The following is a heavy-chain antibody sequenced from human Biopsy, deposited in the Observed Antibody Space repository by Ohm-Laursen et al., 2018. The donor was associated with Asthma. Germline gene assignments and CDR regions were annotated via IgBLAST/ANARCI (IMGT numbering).Heavy chain of an antibody. CDR2: HDHEEGGT. J-gene: IGHJ4*02. CDR1: GYSLTDLS. Sequence: ASVKVSCKFSGYSLTDLSMHWVRQAPGQGLEWMGGHDHEEGGTVNARRSQGRVTMTEDTSTDTAYMELSSLSSDDTAVYYCASDFPKDYVRYNFQFWGQGTLVTVSS. D-gene: IGHD4-17*01. CDR3: ASDFPKDYVRYNFQF. V-gene: IGHV1-24*01.